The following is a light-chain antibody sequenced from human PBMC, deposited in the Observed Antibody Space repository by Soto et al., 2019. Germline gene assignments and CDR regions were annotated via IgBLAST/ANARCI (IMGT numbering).Light chain of an antibody. CDR2: GAA. CDR1: QSVFSS. V-gene: IGKV3-15*01. CDR3: QQYGTSPIT. J-gene: IGKJ5*01. Sequence: EIVMTQSPATLSVSPGERVTLSCRASQSVFSSLAWYQQKPGQAPRLLIYGAATRATGIPARFSGSGSGTDFTLTISRLEPEDFAVYYCQQYGTSPITFGQGTRLEI.